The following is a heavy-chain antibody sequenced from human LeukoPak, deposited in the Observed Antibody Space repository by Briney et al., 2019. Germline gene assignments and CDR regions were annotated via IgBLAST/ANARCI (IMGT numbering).Heavy chain of an antibody. CDR3: AKGPVGSSGHC. Sequence: GGSLRLSCAASGFTFISYAMSWVRQAPGKGREWVSAISGSGGSTYYAAAVKGRFTISRDNSKNTLYLQMNSLRAEDTAVYYCAKGPVGSSGHCWRQGTLVTVSS. J-gene: IGHJ4*02. D-gene: IGHD3-22*01. V-gene: IGHV3-23*01. CDR2: ISGSGGST. CDR1: GFTFISYA.